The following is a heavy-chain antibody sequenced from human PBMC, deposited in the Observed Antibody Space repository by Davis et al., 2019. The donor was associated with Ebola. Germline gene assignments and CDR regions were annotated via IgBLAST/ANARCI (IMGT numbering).Heavy chain of an antibody. V-gene: IGHV3-21*01. Sequence: GESLKISCATSGFTFSSYSMNWVRQAPGKGLEWVSSISSSSSYIYYADSVKGRFTISRDNAKNSLYLQMNSLRAEDTAVYYCAREGGGYDIYYYYGMDVWGQGTTVTVSS. CDR3: AREGGGYDIYYYYGMDV. D-gene: IGHD5-12*01. CDR2: ISSSSSYI. CDR1: GFTFSSYS. J-gene: IGHJ6*02.